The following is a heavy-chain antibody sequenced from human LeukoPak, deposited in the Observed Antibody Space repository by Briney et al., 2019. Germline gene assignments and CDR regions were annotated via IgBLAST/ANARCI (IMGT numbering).Heavy chain of an antibody. CDR1: GFIFSTYW. J-gene: IGHJ4*02. D-gene: IGHD2-21*01. CDR3: VRESYSRGDFN. CDR2: IKYDGNEK. V-gene: IGHV3-7*01. Sequence: AGGSLRLSCAASGFIFSTYWTTWVRQAPGKGLEWVATIKYDGNEKYYVDSVRGRFTISRDNAKNSLYLQMNSLTAEDTAVYYCVRESYSRGDFNWGQGTLVSVSS.